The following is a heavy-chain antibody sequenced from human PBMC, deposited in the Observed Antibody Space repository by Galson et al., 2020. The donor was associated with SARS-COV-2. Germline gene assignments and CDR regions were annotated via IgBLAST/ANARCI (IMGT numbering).Heavy chain of an antibody. Sequence: ASVKVSSKASRYTFTSYSIRWVRPAPGQGLQWMGWTSAYNGNTNYAQTLQGIVTMTTDTSTSTAYMELRSLRSDDTAVYYCARDSVFYYYMEVWGKGTTVTVSS. CDR3: ARDSVFYYYMEV. CDR2: TSAYNGNT. CDR1: RYTFTSYS. J-gene: IGHJ6*03. V-gene: IGHV1-18*01. D-gene: IGHD3-10*01.